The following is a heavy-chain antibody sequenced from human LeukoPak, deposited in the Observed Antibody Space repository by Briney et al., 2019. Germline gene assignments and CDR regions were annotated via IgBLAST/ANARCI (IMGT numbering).Heavy chain of an antibody. CDR3: AREGYYGSGSPPSLYFDY. CDR1: GFTFRHYV. CDR2: TTSDLNEK. J-gene: IGHJ4*02. Sequence: GGSLRLSCAASGFTFRHYVIHWVRQAPGKGLEWVAVTTSDLNEKLSADSVKGRFTISRDNSSSTLYLQMNSLSPEDTAIYYWAREGYYGSGSPPSLYFDYGGQGTLATASS. D-gene: IGHD3-10*01. V-gene: IGHV3-30-3*01.